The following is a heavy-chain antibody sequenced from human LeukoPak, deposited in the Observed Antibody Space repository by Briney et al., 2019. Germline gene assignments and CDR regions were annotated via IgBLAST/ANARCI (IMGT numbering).Heavy chain of an antibody. CDR2: ISAGGGST. V-gene: IGHV3-23*01. CDR1: GFTFSSYA. CDR3: AKGDPPTYYDILTGQDY. Sequence: GGSLRLSCAASGFTFSSYAMSWVRQAPGKGLEWVAGISAGGGSTYYADSVKGRSTISRDNSKNMLYLQLNSLRAEDTAVYYCAKGDPPTYYDILTGQDYWGQGTLVTVSS. J-gene: IGHJ4*02. D-gene: IGHD3-9*01.